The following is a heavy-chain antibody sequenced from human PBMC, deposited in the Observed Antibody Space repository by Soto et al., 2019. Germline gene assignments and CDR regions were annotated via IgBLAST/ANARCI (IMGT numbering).Heavy chain of an antibody. Sequence: QVQLVQSGAEVKKPGASVKVSCKASGYTFTSYGISWVRQAPGQGLEWMGWISAYNGNTNQAQKLQGRVTMTTDTCTSTAYMELRSLRSDDTAVYYCAGNRKGPAAMPYYHCGMDVWGQGTTVTVSS. V-gene: IGHV1-18*01. CDR1: GYTFTSYG. CDR2: ISAYNGNT. CDR3: AGNRKGPAAMPYYHCGMDV. D-gene: IGHD2-2*01. J-gene: IGHJ6*02.